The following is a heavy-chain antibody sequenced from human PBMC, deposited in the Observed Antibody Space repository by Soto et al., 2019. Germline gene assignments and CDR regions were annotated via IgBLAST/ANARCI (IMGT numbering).Heavy chain of an antibody. D-gene: IGHD3-22*01. CDR2: IRSKAYGGTT. J-gene: IGHJ5*02. CDR3: TRVNYYDSSGYYWPWFDP. Sequence: GGSLRLSCTASGFTFGDYAMSWFRQAPGKGLEWVGFIRSKAYGGTTEYAASVKGRFTISRDDSKSIAYLQMNSLKTEDTAVYYCTRVNYYDSSGYYWPWFDPWGQGTLVTVSS. V-gene: IGHV3-49*03. CDR1: GFTFGDYA.